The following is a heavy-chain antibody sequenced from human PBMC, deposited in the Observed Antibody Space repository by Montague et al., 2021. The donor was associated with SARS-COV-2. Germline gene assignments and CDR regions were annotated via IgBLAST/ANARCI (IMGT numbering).Heavy chain of an antibody. V-gene: IGHV4-34*01. D-gene: IGHD2-2*02. J-gene: IGHJ6*03. Sequence: SETLSLTYAVYGGSFSGYYWNWIRQPPGKGLEWIGEINHSGSAKYNPSPKRRVTISVDTSKNQFSLKLNSVTAADTAVYYCARLGEGVVPAPILGVGPYYSYFYMDVWGKGATVTVSS. CDR1: GGSFSGYY. CDR2: INHSGSA. CDR3: ARLGEGVVPAPILGVGPYYSYFYMDV.